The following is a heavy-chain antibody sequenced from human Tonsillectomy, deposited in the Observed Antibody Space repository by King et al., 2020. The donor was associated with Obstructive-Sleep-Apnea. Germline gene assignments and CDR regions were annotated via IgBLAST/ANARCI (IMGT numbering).Heavy chain of an antibody. J-gene: IGHJ4*02. CDR1: GFTFDDYA. V-gene: IGHV3-9*01. D-gene: IGHD1-26*01. CDR3: AKRGDSGNYYVFTYFDY. CDR2: VSWNSGII. Sequence: VQLVESGGGLVQPGRSLRLSCAASGFTFDDYAMHWVRQAPGKGLEWVSGVSWNSGIIDYADSVKGRFTISRDNPKKTLYLQMNSLGAEDTAFLYCAKRGDSGNYYVFTYFDYWGQGTLVTVSS.